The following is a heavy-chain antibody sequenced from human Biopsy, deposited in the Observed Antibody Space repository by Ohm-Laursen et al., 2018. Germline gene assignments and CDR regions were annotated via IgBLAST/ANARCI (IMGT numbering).Heavy chain of an antibody. D-gene: IGHD6-25*01. J-gene: IGHJ4*02. CDR2: LYNTGGT. V-gene: IGHV4-59*01. CDR3: AREAAIIDPRTRAFDY. Sequence: SDTLSLTCTVSGGSISSYQWTWIRQLPGKGLEWIGYLYNTGGTNYNPSLKSRVTISVDTSKNQFSLKLRSVTAADTAVYYCAREAAIIDPRTRAFDYWGQGTLVTVAS. CDR1: GGSISSYQ.